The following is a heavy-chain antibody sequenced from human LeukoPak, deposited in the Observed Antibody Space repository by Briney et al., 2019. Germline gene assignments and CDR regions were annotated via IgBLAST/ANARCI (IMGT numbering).Heavy chain of an antibody. D-gene: IGHD5-18*01. V-gene: IGHV4-38-2*02. CDR1: GYSISSGYY. J-gene: IGHJ5*02. Sequence: PSETLSLTCTVSGYSISSGYYWGWIRQPPGKGLEWIGSIYHSGSTYYNPSLKSRVTISVDTSKNQFSLKLSSVTAADTAVYYCAGSPRGYSYDKSGDWFDPWGQGTLVTVSS. CDR3: AGSPRGYSYDKSGDWFDP. CDR2: IYHSGST.